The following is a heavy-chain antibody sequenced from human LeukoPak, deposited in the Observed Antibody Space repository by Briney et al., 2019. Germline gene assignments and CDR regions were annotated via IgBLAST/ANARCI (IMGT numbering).Heavy chain of an antibody. V-gene: IGHV3-7*01. CDR3: GRVGKSGSYGYYYFDY. Sequence: GGSLRLSCAASGFTFSSYWMSWVRQAPGKGLEWVANIKQDGSEKYYVDSVKGRFTISRDNAKNSLYLQMNSLRAEDTAVYYCGRVGKSGSYGYYYFDYWGQGTLVTVAS. D-gene: IGHD5-18*01. CDR2: IKQDGSEK. CDR1: GFTFSSYW. J-gene: IGHJ4*02.